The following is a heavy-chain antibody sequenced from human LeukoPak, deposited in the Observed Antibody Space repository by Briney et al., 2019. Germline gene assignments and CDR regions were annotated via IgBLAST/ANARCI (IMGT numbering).Heavy chain of an antibody. D-gene: IGHD3-16*01. Sequence: SETLSLTCTVSDDSISDYYRGWIRQPPGKGLEWIGYFYNSGRSTYNPSLESRVTISADTSKNHFSLKLNSVTTADTAVYYCTRGAGWLIDYWGQGILVTVSS. J-gene: IGHJ4*02. CDR3: TRGAGWLIDY. CDR2: FYNSGRS. V-gene: IGHV4-59*01. CDR1: DDSISDYY.